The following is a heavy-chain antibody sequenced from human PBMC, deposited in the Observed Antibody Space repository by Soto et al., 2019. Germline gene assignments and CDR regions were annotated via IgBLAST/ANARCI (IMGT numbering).Heavy chain of an antibody. J-gene: IGHJ3*02. CDR2: ISAYNGNT. CDR3: ARDVWLRVLYAFDI. CDR1: GYTSTSYG. Sequence: SVKVSYKAPGYTSTSYGISWVRQAPGQGLEWMGWISAYNGNTNYAQKLQGRVTMTTDTSTSTAYMELRSLRSDDTAVYYCARDVWLRVLYAFDIWGQGTMVTVSS. D-gene: IGHD5-12*01. V-gene: IGHV1-18*01.